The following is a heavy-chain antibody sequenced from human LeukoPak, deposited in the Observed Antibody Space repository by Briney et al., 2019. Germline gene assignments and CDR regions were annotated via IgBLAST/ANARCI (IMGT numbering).Heavy chain of an antibody. CDR2: IYSGGST. Sequence: GGSLRLSCVASGFTVSSDYMSWVRQAPGKGLEWVSVIYSGGSTYYAESVKGRFTISRDSLKNTLYLQMSNMRADDTALYYCARLGCSGGSCYSNAFDIWGQRTMVTVSS. CDR1: GFTVSSDY. D-gene: IGHD2-15*01. J-gene: IGHJ3*02. V-gene: IGHV3-53*01. CDR3: ARLGCSGGSCYSNAFDI.